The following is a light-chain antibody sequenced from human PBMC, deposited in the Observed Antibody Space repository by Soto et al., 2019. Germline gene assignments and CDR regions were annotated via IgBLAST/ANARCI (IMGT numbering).Light chain of an antibody. Sequence: QSVLTQPPSASGTPGQRVTISCSGSSSNIGSNTVNWYQQLPGMAPKLLIHSNNQRPSGVPDRFSGSKSGTSASLAISGLQSEDEADYYCAAWDDSLNGLYVFGTGTKVTVL. CDR2: SNN. J-gene: IGLJ1*01. CDR3: AAWDDSLNGLYV. CDR1: SSNIGSNT. V-gene: IGLV1-44*01.